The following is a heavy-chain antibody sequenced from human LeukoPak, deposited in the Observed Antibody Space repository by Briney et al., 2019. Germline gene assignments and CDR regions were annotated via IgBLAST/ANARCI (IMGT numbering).Heavy chain of an antibody. J-gene: IGHJ4*02. V-gene: IGHV4-59*01. Sequence: SETLSLTCTVSGGSISSYYWSWLRQPPGKGLEWIGYIYYSGSTNYNPSLKSRVTISVDTSKNQFSLKLSSVTAADTAVYYCARVWYDFWSGYKYYFDYWGQGTLVTVSS. D-gene: IGHD3-3*01. CDR1: GGSISSYY. CDR2: IYYSGST. CDR3: ARVWYDFWSGYKYYFDY.